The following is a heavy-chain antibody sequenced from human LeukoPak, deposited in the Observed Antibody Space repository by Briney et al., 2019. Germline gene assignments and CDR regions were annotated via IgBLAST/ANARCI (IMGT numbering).Heavy chain of an antibody. CDR2: LSPTGSF. J-gene: IGHJ3*02. V-gene: IGHV4-4*07. Sequence: SETLSLTCIVSGGSITSYSWGWIRQPAGKGLEWIGRLSPTGSFTYSPSLKSRVTMSVDTSKNHFSLKLNSVTAADTAVYYCARALGDNQAFDIWGQGTVVTVSS. D-gene: IGHD1-14*01. CDR1: GGSITSYS. CDR3: ARALGDNQAFDI.